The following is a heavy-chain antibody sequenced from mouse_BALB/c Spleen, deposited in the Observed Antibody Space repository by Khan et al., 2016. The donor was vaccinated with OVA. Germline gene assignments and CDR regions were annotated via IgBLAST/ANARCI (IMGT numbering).Heavy chain of an antibody. CDR2: ISYSGST. J-gene: IGHJ3*01. Sequence: EVKLLESGPSLVKPSQTLSLTCSVTGDSITSGYWNWIRKFPGNKLEYMGYISYSGSTYYNPSLKSRISITRDTSKNQYYLQLNSVTTEDTATYYCARYDYDYDGAFAYWGQGNLVTVSA. CDR1: GDSITSGY. D-gene: IGHD2-4*01. CDR3: ARYDYDYDGAFAY. V-gene: IGHV3-8*02.